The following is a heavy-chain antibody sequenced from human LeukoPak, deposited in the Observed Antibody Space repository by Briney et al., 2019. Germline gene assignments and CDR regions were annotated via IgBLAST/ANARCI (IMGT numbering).Heavy chain of an antibody. CDR1: GGSISSYY. Sequence: KSSETLSLTCTVSGGSISSYYWSWIRQPPGKGLEWIGYIYYSGSTNYNPSLKSRVTISVDTSKNQFSLKLSSVTAADTAVYYCARLAEQFSGSWYGSDAFDIWGQGTMVTVSS. D-gene: IGHD6-13*01. CDR3: ARLAEQFSGSWYGSDAFDI. CDR2: IYYSGST. V-gene: IGHV4-59*12. J-gene: IGHJ3*02.